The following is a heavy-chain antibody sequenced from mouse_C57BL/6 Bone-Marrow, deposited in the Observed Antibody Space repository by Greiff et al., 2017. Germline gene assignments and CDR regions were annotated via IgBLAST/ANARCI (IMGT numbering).Heavy chain of an antibody. CDR2: IYPRSGNT. Sequence: VKLLESGAELARPGASVKLSCKASGYTFTSYGISWVKQRTGQGLEWIGEIYPRSGNTYYNEKFKGKATLTADKSSSTAYMELRSLTSEDSAVYFWARWRGSMDYWGQGTSVTVSS. D-gene: IGHD3-1*01. J-gene: IGHJ4*01. V-gene: IGHV1-81*01. CDR3: ARWRGSMDY. CDR1: GYTFTSYG.